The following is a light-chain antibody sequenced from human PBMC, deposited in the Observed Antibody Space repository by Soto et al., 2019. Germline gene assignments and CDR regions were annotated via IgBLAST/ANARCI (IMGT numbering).Light chain of an antibody. CDR2: EVT. CDR3: CAYAGSSTFVI. Sequence: QSVLTQPASVSGSPGQSITISCTGTSSDVGSYNLVSWYQQHPGKVPKLMIYEVTKRPSGVSNRFAGSKSGNTASLTISGRQAEDEADYYCCAYAGSSTFVIFGGGTKVTVL. V-gene: IGLV2-23*02. CDR1: SSDVGSYNL. J-gene: IGLJ2*01.